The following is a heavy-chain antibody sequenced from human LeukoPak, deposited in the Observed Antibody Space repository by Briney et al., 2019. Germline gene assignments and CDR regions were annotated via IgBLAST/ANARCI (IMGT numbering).Heavy chain of an antibody. D-gene: IGHD3-10*01. CDR3: ARNSYYYGSGFGYWPEYNWFDP. J-gene: IGHJ5*02. V-gene: IGHV4-39*07. Sequence: PSETLSLTCTVSGGSISSSSYYWGWIRQPPGKGLEWIGSIYYSGSTYYNPSLKSRVTISVDTSKNQFSLKLSSVTAADTAVYYCARNSYYYGSGFGYWPEYNWFDPWGQGTLVTVSS. CDR1: GGSISSSSYY. CDR2: IYYSGST.